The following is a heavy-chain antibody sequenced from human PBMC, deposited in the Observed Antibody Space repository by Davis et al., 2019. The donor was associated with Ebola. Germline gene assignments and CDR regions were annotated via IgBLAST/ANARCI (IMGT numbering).Heavy chain of an antibody. CDR2: IYYSGST. Sequence: SETLSLTCTVSGGSISSSSYYWGWIRQPPGKGLEWIGSIYYSGSTYYNPSLKSRVTISVDTPKNQFSLKLSSVTAADTAVYYCARALPRYCSSTSCQRGGWFDPWGQGTLVTVSS. CDR1: GGSISSSSYY. D-gene: IGHD2-2*01. V-gene: IGHV4-39*07. CDR3: ARALPRYCSSTSCQRGGWFDP. J-gene: IGHJ5*02.